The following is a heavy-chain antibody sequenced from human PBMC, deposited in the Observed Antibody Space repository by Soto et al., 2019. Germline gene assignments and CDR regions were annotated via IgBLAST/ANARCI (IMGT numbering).Heavy chain of an antibody. V-gene: IGHV4-34*01. CDR3: ARGTWVRSAFDI. CDR2: INHSGST. CDR1: GGSFSGYY. D-gene: IGHD3-10*01. Sequence: QVQLQQWGAGLLKPSETLSLTCAVYGGSFSGYYWSWIRQPPGTGLEWIGEINHSGSTNYNPSLKSRVTISVDTSKNQFSLKLSSVTAADTAVYYCARGTWVRSAFDIWGQGTMVTVSS. J-gene: IGHJ3*02.